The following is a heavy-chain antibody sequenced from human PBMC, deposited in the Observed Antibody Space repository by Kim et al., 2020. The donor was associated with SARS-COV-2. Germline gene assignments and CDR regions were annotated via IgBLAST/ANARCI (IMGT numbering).Heavy chain of an antibody. Sequence: NPPRRHRVTISVDTSKNQFSLKLSSVTAADTGVYYCARDVSGSYLSWFDPWGQGTLVTVSS. V-gene: IGHV4-59*01. D-gene: IGHD1-26*01. CDR3: ARDVSGSYLSWFDP. J-gene: IGHJ5*02.